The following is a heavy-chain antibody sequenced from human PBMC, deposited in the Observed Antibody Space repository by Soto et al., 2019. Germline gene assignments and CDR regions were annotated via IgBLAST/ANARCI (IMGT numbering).Heavy chain of an antibody. D-gene: IGHD3-10*01. J-gene: IGHJ4*01. CDR2: MKSRSDGGTT. V-gene: IGHV3-15*01. Sequence: EVQLVESGGGLVKPGGSLRLSCAASGFTFNNAWMSWVRQAPGKGLEWVGRMKSRSDGGTTDYGAPVKGRFTISRDDAKNTLYLQMNNLKSEDTAVYYCTTDYGSAIYSELWGQGTLVTVSS. CDR1: GFTFNNAW. CDR3: TTDYGSAIYSEL.